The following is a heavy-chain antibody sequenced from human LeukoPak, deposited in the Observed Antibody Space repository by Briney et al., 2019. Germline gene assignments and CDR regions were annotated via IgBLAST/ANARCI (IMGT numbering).Heavy chain of an antibody. CDR1: GFTFSSYS. J-gene: IGHJ4*02. V-gene: IGHV3-21*01. CDR3: ARDLWYYDSSGPLDGY. D-gene: IGHD3-22*01. CDR2: ISSSSSYI. Sequence: GGSLRLSCAASGFTFSSYSMNWVRQAPGKGLEWVSSISSSSSYIYYADSVKGRFTISRDNAKNSLYLQMISLRAEDTAVYYCARDLWYYDSSGPLDGYWGQGTLVTVSS.